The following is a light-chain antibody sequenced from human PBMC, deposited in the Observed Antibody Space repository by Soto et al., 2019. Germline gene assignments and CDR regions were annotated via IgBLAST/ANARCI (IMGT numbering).Light chain of an antibody. CDR3: QQYNNWPPWT. CDR2: GRS. J-gene: IGKJ1*01. Sequence: EIVMTQSPATLSVSPGERATLSCRASQSIGSKLAWYQQKPGQAPRLLMYGRSTGATGIPDRFSGSGSETEFTLTISSLRSEDFAVYYCQQYNNWPPWTFGQGTKVEVK. CDR1: QSIGSK. V-gene: IGKV3-15*01.